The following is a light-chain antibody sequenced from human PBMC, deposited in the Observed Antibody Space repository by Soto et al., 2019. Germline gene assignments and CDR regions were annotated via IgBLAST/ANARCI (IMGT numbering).Light chain of an antibody. Sequence: QPVLTQTPSVAGSPGHPVTISCTGTSSDVGSYNRVSWYQQPPGTAPRLMIYAVTNRPSGVPDRFSGSKSGNTASLTISGLQAEDEADYYCSLYTGSSYVFGTGTKVTVL. CDR2: AVT. V-gene: IGLV2-18*01. CDR1: SSDVGSYNR. J-gene: IGLJ1*01. CDR3: SLYTGSSYV.